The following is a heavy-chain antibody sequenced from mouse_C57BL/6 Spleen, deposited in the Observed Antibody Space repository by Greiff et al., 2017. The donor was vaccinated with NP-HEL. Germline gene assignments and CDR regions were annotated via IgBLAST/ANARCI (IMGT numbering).Heavy chain of an antibody. Sequence: QVQLQQSGAELVKPGASVKISCKASGYAFSSYWMNWVKQRPGKGLEWIGQIYPGDGDTNYNGKFKGKATLTADKSSSTSNMQLSSLTSADSAVYFCASRGGNYVGAMDYWGQGTSVTVSS. CDR3: ASRGGNYVGAMDY. D-gene: IGHD2-1*01. CDR2: IYPGDGDT. V-gene: IGHV1-80*01. CDR1: GYAFSSYW. J-gene: IGHJ4*01.